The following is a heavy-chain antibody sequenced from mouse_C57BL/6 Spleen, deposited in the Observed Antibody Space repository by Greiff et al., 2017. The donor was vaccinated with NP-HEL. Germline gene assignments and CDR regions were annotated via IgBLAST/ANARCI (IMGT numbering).Heavy chain of an antibody. CDR1: GYSFTGYY. Sequence: EVQLQQSGPELVKPGASVKISCKASGYSFTGYYMNWVKQSPEKSLEWIGEINPSTGGTTYNQKFKAKATLTVDKSSSTAYMQLKSLTSEDSAVYYCARGGAQAYFDYWGQGTTLTVSS. J-gene: IGHJ2*01. CDR3: ARGGAQAYFDY. CDR2: INPSTGGT. D-gene: IGHD3-2*02. V-gene: IGHV1-42*01.